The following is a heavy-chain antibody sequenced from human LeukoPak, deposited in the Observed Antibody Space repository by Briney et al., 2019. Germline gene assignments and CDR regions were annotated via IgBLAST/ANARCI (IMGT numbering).Heavy chain of an antibody. J-gene: IGHJ4*02. V-gene: IGHV4-59*01. D-gene: IGHD3-3*02. CDR2: IYYSGST. CDR1: GGSISSYY. Sequence: SETLSLTCTVSGGSISSYYWSWIRQPPGKGLEWIGYIYYSGSTNYNPSLKSRVTISVDTSKNQFSLKLSSVTAADTAVYYCARQGARSILDYWGQGTLVTVSS. CDR3: ARQGARSILDY.